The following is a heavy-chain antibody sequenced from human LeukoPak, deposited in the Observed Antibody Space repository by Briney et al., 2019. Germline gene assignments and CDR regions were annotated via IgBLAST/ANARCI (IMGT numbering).Heavy chain of an antibody. V-gene: IGHV4-39*01. CDR3: ARGMYYDFWSGYYRGFFAY. J-gene: IGHJ4*02. CDR1: GGSISSSSYY. CDR2: IYYSGST. Sequence: SETLSLTCTVSGGSISSSSYYWGWIRQPPGKGLEWIGSIYYSGSTYYNPSLKSRVTISVDTSKNQFSLKLSSVTAADTAVYYCARGMYYDFWSGYYRGFFAYWGQGTLVTVSS. D-gene: IGHD3-3*01.